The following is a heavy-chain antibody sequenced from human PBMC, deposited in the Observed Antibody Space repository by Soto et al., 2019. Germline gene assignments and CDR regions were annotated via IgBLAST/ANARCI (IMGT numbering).Heavy chain of an antibody. Sequence: QVQVVQSGAEEKKPGASVKVSCKASGYTFTSYAMHWVRQAPGQRLEWMGWINAGNGNTKYSQKFQGRVTITRDTSASTAYMELSSLRSEDTAVYYCARGVAPYYFDYWGQGTLVIVSS. V-gene: IGHV1-3*05. CDR3: ARGVAPYYFDY. CDR1: GYTFTSYA. CDR2: INAGNGNT. D-gene: IGHD2-15*01. J-gene: IGHJ4*02.